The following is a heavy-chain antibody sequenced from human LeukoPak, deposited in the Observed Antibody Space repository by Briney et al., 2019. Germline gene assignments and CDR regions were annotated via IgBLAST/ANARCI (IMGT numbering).Heavy chain of an antibody. J-gene: IGHJ4*02. CDR3: ARKYSGYDLNDY. CDR1: GYTFTSYG. D-gene: IGHD5-12*01. V-gene: IGHV1-18*01. Sequence: ASVKVSCKASGYTFTSYGTSWVRQAPGQGLEWMGWISAYNGNTNYAQKLQGRVTMTTDTSTSTAYMELRSLRSDDTAVYYCARKYSGYDLNDYWGQGTLVTVSS. CDR2: ISAYNGNT.